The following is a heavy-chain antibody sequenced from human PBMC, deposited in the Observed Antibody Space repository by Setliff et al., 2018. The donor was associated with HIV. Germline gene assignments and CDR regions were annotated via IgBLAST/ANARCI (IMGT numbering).Heavy chain of an antibody. CDR3: ASDSPAARFEELEDHYYYFMDV. J-gene: IGHJ6*03. V-gene: IGHV1-69*13. D-gene: IGHD3-10*01. CDR2: IIPIFGTA. Sequence: SVKVSCKASGGPFTSAFNWVRQVPGQGLEWMGGIIPIFGTANYAQNFGGRVTITADQSTTTSYLQLSSLRFEDTAIYYCASDSPAARFEELEDHYYYFMDVWGKGTTVTVSS. CDR1: GGPFTSA.